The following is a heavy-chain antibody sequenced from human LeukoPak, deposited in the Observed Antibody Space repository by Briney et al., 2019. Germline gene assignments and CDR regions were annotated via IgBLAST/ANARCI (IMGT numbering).Heavy chain of an antibody. CDR3: ATLYCSSTSCYFDY. D-gene: IGHD2-2*01. CDR1: GYTLTELS. Sequence: GASVKVSCKVSGYTLTELSMHWVRQAPGKGLEWMGGFDPEDGETIYAQKFQGRVTMTEDTSTDTAYMELSSLRSEDTAVYYCATLYCSSTSCYFDYWGQGTLVTVSS. J-gene: IGHJ4*02. V-gene: IGHV1-24*01. CDR2: FDPEDGET.